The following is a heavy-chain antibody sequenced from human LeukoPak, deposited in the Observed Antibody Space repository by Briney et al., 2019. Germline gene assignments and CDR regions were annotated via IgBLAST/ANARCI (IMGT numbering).Heavy chain of an antibody. Sequence: GGSLRLSCAASGFAFSDYWMAWVRQAPGKGLEWVANIKQDESQKFYVGSVKGRFTISRDNAKNSLYLQLDSLRAEDTAVYYCARGLYYYDSSGYYYVFDYFDYWGQGTLVTVSS. CDR2: IKQDESQK. V-gene: IGHV3-7*01. CDR1: GFAFSDYW. D-gene: IGHD3-22*01. CDR3: ARGLYYYDSSGYYYVFDYFDY. J-gene: IGHJ4*02.